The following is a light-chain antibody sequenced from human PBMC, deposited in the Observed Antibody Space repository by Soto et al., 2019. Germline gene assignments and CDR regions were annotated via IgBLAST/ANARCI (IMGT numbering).Light chain of an antibody. Sequence: DIQMTQSPSSLSASVGDRVTITCRASQGISNSLAWYQQKPGKVPHLLIHSASILQSGVPSRFSGSGSGTDFTLTISSLQPEDVATYYCQKYDSAPTFGQWTKVEIK. J-gene: IGKJ1*01. CDR2: SAS. V-gene: IGKV1-27*01. CDR1: QGISNS. CDR3: QKYDSAPT.